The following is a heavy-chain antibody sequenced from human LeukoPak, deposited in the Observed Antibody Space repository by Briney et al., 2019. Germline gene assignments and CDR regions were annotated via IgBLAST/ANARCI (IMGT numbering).Heavy chain of an antibody. J-gene: IGHJ3*02. D-gene: IGHD1-26*01. CDR2: IYSGGST. V-gene: IGHV3-66*01. CDR3: ARGLGVPDAFDI. Sequence: GGSLRLSCAASGFTFSSYEMNWVRQAPGKGLEWVSVIYSGGSTYYADSVKGRFTISRDNAKNSLYLQMNSLRAEDTAVYYCARGLGVPDAFDIWGQGTMVTVSS. CDR1: GFTFSSYE.